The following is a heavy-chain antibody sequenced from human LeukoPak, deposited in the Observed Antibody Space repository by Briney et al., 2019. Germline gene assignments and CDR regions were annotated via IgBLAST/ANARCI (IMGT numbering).Heavy chain of an antibody. D-gene: IGHD4-17*01. CDR2: ISYDGSNK. CDR1: GFTFSSYA. J-gene: IGHJ4*02. CDR3: ARVSGGTVTTKLGYYFDS. Sequence: GGSLRLSCAASGFTFSSYAMHGVRQAPGKGLEGVAVISYDGSNKYYADSVKGRCTISRDNSKNTLYLQMNSLRAEDTAVYYCARVSGGTVTTKLGYYFDSWGQGTLVTVSS. V-gene: IGHV3-30-3*01.